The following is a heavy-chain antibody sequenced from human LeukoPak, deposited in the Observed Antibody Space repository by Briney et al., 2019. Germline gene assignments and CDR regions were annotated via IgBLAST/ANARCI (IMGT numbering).Heavy chain of an antibody. Sequence: SETLSLTCAVSGASISSGDSTWTWIRQPPGKGLEWIGYIDYSGTTYYNPSLKSRVTISVDTSKNHFSLKLTSVTAADTAVYHCGSGGAVWGQGTLVTVSS. CDR2: IDYSGTT. J-gene: IGHJ4*02. V-gene: IGHV4-30-4*07. D-gene: IGHD1-26*01. CDR3: GSGGAV. CDR1: GASISSGDST.